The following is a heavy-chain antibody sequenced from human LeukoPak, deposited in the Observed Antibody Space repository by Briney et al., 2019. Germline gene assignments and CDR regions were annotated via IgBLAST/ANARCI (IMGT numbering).Heavy chain of an antibody. CDR3: AKDLGYCSSTSCSYFDC. CDR1: GFTFSDYS. D-gene: IGHD2-2*01. J-gene: IGHJ4*02. CDR2: ISRSSSYI. V-gene: IGHV3-21*04. Sequence: GGSLRLSCAASGFTFSDYSMNWVRQAPGKGLEWVSSISRSSSYIYYADSVKGRFTISRDNAKNSLYLQMNSLRAEDTALYYCAKDLGYCSSTSCSYFDCWGQGTLVTVSS.